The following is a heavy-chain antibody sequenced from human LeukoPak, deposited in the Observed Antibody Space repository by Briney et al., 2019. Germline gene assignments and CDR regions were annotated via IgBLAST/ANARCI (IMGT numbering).Heavy chain of an antibody. CDR2: IWYDGSNK. CDR3: ARGANRAPDLLDY. V-gene: IGHV3-33*01. J-gene: IGHJ4*02. Sequence: GGSLRLSCAASGFTLSSYGMHWVRQAPGKGLEWVAVIWYDGSNKYYADSVKGRFTISRDKPKNTLYPQMNSLRAEDTAVYYCARGANRAPDLLDYWGQGTLVTVSS. CDR1: GFTLSSYG. D-gene: IGHD2/OR15-2a*01.